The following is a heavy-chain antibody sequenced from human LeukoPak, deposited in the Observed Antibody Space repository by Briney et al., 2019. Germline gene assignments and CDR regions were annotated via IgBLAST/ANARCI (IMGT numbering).Heavy chain of an antibody. V-gene: IGHV4-34*01. CDR3: ARASHDYGDYSHFDY. J-gene: IGHJ4*02. D-gene: IGHD4-17*01. CDR1: GGSFSGYY. Sequence: SETLSLTCAVYGGSFSGYYWSWIRQPPGKGLEWIGEINHSGSTNYNPSLKSRATISVDKSKNQFSLRLSSVTAADTAVYYCARASHDYGDYSHFDYWGQGTLVTVSS. CDR2: INHSGST.